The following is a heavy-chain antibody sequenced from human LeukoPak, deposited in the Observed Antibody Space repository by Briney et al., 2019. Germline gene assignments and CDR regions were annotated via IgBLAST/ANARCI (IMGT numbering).Heavy chain of an antibody. J-gene: IGHJ4*02. CDR2: ISGSGDRT. Sequence: GGTLRLSCAASGFTFSYYGMNWVRQAPGKGLEWVSGISGSGDRTYYEDSVKGRFTISRDNSKNTLYLQMNSLRAEDTAVYYCARESESYDSSGSTFHYWGQGTLVTVSS. CDR3: ARESESYDSSGSTFHY. V-gene: IGHV3-23*01. D-gene: IGHD3-22*01. CDR1: GFTFSYYG.